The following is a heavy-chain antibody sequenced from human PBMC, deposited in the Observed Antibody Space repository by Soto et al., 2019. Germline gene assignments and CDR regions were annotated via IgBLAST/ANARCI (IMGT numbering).Heavy chain of an antibody. D-gene: IGHD3-3*01. CDR3: ASPITIFGVVRSHY. V-gene: IGHV1-69*02. Sequence: SVKVSCKASGGTFSSYTISWVRQAPGQGLEWMGRIIPILGIANYAQKFQGRVTITADKSTSTAYMELSSLRSEDTAVYYCASPITIFGVVRSHYWGQGTLVTVSS. CDR2: IIPILGIA. CDR1: GGTFSSYT. J-gene: IGHJ4*02.